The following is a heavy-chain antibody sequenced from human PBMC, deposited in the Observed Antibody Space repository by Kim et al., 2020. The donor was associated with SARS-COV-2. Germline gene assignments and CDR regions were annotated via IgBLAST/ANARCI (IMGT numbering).Heavy chain of an antibody. D-gene: IGHD3-10*01. V-gene: IGHV1-3*01. J-gene: IGHJ5*02. CDR3: AREKLAITMVRGGDWFDP. Sequence: QGRVTITRDTSASTAYMELSSLRSEDTAVYYCAREKLAITMVRGGDWFDPWGQGTLVTVSS.